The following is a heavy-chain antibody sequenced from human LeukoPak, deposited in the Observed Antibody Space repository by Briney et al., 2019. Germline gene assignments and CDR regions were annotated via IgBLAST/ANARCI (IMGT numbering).Heavy chain of an antibody. CDR1: GGYFGGYY. V-gene: IGHV4-34*01. CDR3: ARGPTVVPAAHYGMDV. CDR2: IKYSGST. J-gene: IGHJ6*02. Sequence: SGTLSLTCAVNGGYFGGYYWSGIRQPRRKEVQELGEIKYSGSTNYRQTLTSRGPISVDTSKNQFSLKLSSVTAADTAVYSCARGPTVVPAAHYGMDVWGQGTTVTVSS. D-gene: IGHD2-2*01.